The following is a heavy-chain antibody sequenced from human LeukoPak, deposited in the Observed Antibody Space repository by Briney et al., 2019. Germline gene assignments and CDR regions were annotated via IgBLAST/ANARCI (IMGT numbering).Heavy chain of an antibody. CDR3: AKAGQISFYSGSYLYFDY. J-gene: IGHJ4*02. Sequence: PGGPLRLSCAASGFTFSSYAMSWVRQAPGKGLEWVSAISGSGGSTYYADSVKGRFTISRDNSKNTLYLQMNSLRAEDTAVYYCAKAGQISFYSGSYLYFDYWGQGTLVTVSS. CDR2: ISGSGGST. D-gene: IGHD1-26*01. CDR1: GFTFSSYA. V-gene: IGHV3-23*01.